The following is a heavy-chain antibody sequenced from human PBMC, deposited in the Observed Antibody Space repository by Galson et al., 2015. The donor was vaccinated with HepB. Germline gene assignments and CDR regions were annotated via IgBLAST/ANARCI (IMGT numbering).Heavy chain of an antibody. V-gene: IGHV1-46*01. J-gene: IGHJ3*01. CDR3: ARDGAHWDFDL. CDR1: GYNFTNFY. D-gene: IGHD1-26*01. Sequence: SVKVSCKESGYNFTNFYIHWMRQAPGQGLGGMGIIKPGSDTTTYAQMFQGRVSMTRDTSTTTVYMELNSLRSEDTAVYYCARDGAHWDFDLWGQGTMVTVSS. CDR2: IKPGSDTT.